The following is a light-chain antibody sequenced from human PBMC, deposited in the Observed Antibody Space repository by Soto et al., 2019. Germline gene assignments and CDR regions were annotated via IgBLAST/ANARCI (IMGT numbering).Light chain of an antibody. Sequence: ETLLTQSPVTLSLSPGERATLSCRASQSVSDRLAWYQQKPGQAPRLLIYDTSNRATGIPARFSGSGSGTDFTLTISSLEPEEFAVYYCQQRSSWPLTFGGGTKVEV. CDR3: QQRSSWPLT. CDR1: QSVSDR. V-gene: IGKV3-11*01. CDR2: DTS. J-gene: IGKJ4*01.